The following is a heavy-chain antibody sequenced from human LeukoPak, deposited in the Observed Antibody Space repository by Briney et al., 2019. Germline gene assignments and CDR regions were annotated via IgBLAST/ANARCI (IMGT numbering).Heavy chain of an antibody. CDR1: GVTFSRYA. Sequence: GGSLRLSCVASGVTFSRYAINWVRQAPGKGLEWVSAISATGRRTDYAGSVKGRFSISRDNSKNTLYLQTHSLRAEDTAVYYCAINLRGGYNYGHGDYWGQGTLVTVSS. V-gene: IGHV3-23*01. J-gene: IGHJ4*02. CDR2: ISATGRRT. D-gene: IGHD5-18*01. CDR3: AINLRGGYNYGHGDY.